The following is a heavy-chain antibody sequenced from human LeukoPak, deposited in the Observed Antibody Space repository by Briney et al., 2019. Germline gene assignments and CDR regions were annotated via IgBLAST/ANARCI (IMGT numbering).Heavy chain of an antibody. Sequence: PSETLSLTCTLSGGSISSSSYYWGWIRQPPGKGLEWIGSIYYSGSTYYNPSLKSRVTISVDTSKNQFSLKLSSVTAADTAVYYCARSLQWLAYYFDYWGQGTLVTVSS. CDR3: ARSLQWLAYYFDY. CDR1: GGSISSSSYY. D-gene: IGHD6-19*01. V-gene: IGHV4-39*01. CDR2: IYYSGST. J-gene: IGHJ4*02.